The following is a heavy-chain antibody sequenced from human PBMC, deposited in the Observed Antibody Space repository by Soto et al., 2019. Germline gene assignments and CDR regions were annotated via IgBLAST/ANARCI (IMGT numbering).Heavy chain of an antibody. D-gene: IGHD2-2*01. J-gene: IGHJ6*02. V-gene: IGHV1-69*13. CDR1: GGTFSSYA. CDR3: ARSGVPAAIGYYYYGMDV. Sequence: SVKVYCKASGGTFSSYAISWVRQAPGQGLEWMGGIIPIFGTANYAQKFRGRVTITADESTSTAYMELSSLRSEDTAVYYCARSGVPAAIGYYYYGMDVWGQGTTVTVSS. CDR2: IIPIFGTA.